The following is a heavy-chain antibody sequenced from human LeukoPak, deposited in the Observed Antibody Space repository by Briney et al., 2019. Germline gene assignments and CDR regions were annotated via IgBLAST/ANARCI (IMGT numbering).Heavy chain of an antibody. CDR2: INHSGST. CDR3: ARAYYGPLPY. J-gene: IGHJ4*02. V-gene: IGHV4-34*01. D-gene: IGHD3-10*01. Sequence: SETLSLTCAVYGGSFSGYYWSWIRQPPGEGLEWIGEINHSGSTNYNPSLKSRVTISVDTSKNQFSLKLSSVTAADTAVYYCARAYYGPLPYWGQGTLVTVSS. CDR1: GGSFSGYY.